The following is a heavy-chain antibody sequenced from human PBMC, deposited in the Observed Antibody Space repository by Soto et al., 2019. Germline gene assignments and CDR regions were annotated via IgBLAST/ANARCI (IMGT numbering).Heavy chain of an antibody. J-gene: IGHJ4*02. CDR3: ARVGRYCTNGVCYSYFDY. CDR2: IYHSGST. D-gene: IGHD2-8*01. Sequence: QVQLQESGPGLVKPSGTLSLTCAVSGGSISSSNWWSWVRQPPGEGLEWIGEIYHSGSTNYNPSLKSRVTISVDKSKHQFSLKLSSVTAADTAVYYCARVGRYCTNGVCYSYFDYWGQGTLVTVSS. V-gene: IGHV4-4*02. CDR1: GGSISSSNW.